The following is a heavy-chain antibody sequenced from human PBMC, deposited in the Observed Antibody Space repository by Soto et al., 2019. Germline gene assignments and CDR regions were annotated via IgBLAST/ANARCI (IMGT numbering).Heavy chain of an antibody. V-gene: IGHV4-61*01. CDR1: GGSVSSGSHN. J-gene: IGHJ4*02. Sequence: SETLSLTCTVSGGSVSSGSHNWSWLRQPPGKALEWIGHIYHTGRTNYNPSLKSRVTISIDTSKNQFSLKLTSVTAADTAVYYCARVAYYYEIIGHRYYFDYWGQGTLVTVSS. CDR3: ARVAYYYEIIGHRYYFDY. CDR2: IYHTGRT. D-gene: IGHD3-22*01.